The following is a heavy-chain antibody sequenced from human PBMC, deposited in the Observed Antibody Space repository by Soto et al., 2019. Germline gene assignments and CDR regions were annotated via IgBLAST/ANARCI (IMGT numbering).Heavy chain of an antibody. J-gene: IGHJ4*02. Sequence: QVQLVQSGAEVKKPGASVKVSCKASGYTFTSYGIIWVRQAPGQGLEWMGWISAYNGNTNYAQKLQGRVTITTDTSTRTAYMELRSVRSDDTAVYYCARGILTGQYLGGFDYWGQGTLVTVSS. V-gene: IGHV1-18*01. CDR3: ARGILTGQYLGGFDY. CDR1: GYTFTSYG. CDR2: ISAYNGNT. D-gene: IGHD3-9*01.